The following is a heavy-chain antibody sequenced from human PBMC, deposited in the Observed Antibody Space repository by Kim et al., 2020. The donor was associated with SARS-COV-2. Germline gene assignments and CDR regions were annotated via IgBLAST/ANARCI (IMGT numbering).Heavy chain of an antibody. J-gene: IGHJ6*02. CDR3: ARAYRGSLTKLGYCSGGSCYLASVGMDV. CDR2: ISAYNGNT. CDR1: GYTFTSYG. D-gene: IGHD2-15*01. V-gene: IGHV1-18*01. Sequence: ASVKVSCKASGYTFTSYGISWVRQAPGQGLEWMGWISAYNGNTNYAQKLQGRVTMTTDTSTSTAYMELRSLRSDDTAVYYCARAYRGSLTKLGYCSGGSCYLASVGMDVWGQGTTVTVSS.